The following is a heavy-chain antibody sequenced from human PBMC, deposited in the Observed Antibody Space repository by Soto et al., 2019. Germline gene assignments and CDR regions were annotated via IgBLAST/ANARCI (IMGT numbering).Heavy chain of an antibody. J-gene: IGHJ4*02. V-gene: IGHV3-33*01. D-gene: IGHD3-10*01. Sequence: QVQLVESGGGVVQPGRSLRLSCAASGFTFSSYGMHWVRQAPGKGLEWVAIIWFDGRNKYYADSVKGRFTISRDNSKNTLYLHMTSLRTEVAAMYYCARVGAGNYYPDYWGQGTLVTVSS. CDR3: ARVGAGNYYPDY. CDR2: IWFDGRNK. CDR1: GFTFSSYG.